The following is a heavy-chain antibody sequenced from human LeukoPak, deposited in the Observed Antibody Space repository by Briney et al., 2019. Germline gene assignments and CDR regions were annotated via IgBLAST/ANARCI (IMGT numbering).Heavy chain of an antibody. CDR1: GYSFTSYW. D-gene: IGHD2-15*01. V-gene: IGHV5-51*01. CDR3: ARLRCSGGSCYLMEFDY. CDR2: IYPGDSDT. Sequence: GESLKISCKGSGYSFTSYWIGWVRQMPGKGLEWMGIIYPGDSDTIYSPSFQGQVTISAEKSICTAYLQWSSMKSSGTAMDYCARLRCSGGSCYLMEFDYGGQGTLVTGSS. J-gene: IGHJ4*02.